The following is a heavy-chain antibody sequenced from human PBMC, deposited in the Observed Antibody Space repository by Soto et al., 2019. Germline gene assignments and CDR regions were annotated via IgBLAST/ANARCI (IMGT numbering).Heavy chain of an antibody. D-gene: IGHD1-26*01. CDR3: ARGFMYSGSYVDAFDI. J-gene: IGHJ3*02. CDR2: ISSSSSYI. CDR1: GFTFSSYS. V-gene: IGHV3-21*01. Sequence: EVQLVESGGGLVKPGGSLRLSCAASGFTFSSYSMNWVRQAPGKGLEWVSSISSSSSYIYYADSVKGRFTISRDNAKNSLYLQMNSLRAEDTAVYYCARGFMYSGSYVDAFDIWGQGTMVTVSS.